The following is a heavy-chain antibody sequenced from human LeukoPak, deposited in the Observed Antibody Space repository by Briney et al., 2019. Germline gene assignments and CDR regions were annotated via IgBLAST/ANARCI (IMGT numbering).Heavy chain of an antibody. D-gene: IGHD6-19*01. J-gene: IGHJ3*02. Sequence: GGSLRLSCAASGFTFSDYYMSWVRQAPGKGLEWVSAISGSGGSTYYADSVKGRFTIPRDNSKNTLYLQMNSLRAEDTAVYYCAKDQQWLVLDAFDIWGQGTMVTVSS. CDR1: GFTFSDYY. CDR3: AKDQQWLVLDAFDI. V-gene: IGHV3-23*01. CDR2: ISGSGGST.